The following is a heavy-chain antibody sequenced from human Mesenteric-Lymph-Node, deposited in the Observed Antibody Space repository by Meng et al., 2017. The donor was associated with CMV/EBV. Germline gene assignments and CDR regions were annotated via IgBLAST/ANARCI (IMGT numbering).Heavy chain of an antibody. Sequence: SETLSLTCGVYGGPSSVYYWTWIRQPPGKGLEWIGSIYYSGSTYYNPSLKSRVTISVDTSKNQFSLKLSSVTAADTAVYYCARALEDSSGYFLTGYAWFDPWGQGTLVTVSS. CDR1: GGPSSVYY. CDR3: ARALEDSSGYFLTGYAWFDP. V-gene: IGHV4-34*01. D-gene: IGHD3-22*01. CDR2: IYYSGST. J-gene: IGHJ5*02.